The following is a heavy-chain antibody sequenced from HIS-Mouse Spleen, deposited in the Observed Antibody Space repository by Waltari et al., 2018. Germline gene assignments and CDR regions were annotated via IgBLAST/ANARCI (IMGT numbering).Heavy chain of an antibody. CDR1: GFTFSSYA. D-gene: IGHD6-19*01. CDR2: ISYDGSNK. Sequence: QVQLVESGGGVVQPGRSLRLSCAASGFTFSSYAMHWVRQAPGKGLEWVAVISYDGSNKYYADSVKGRFTISRDNSKNTLYLQMNSLRAEDTAVYYCARAWLVGDWFDPWGQGTLVTVSS. CDR3: ARAWLVGDWFDP. V-gene: IGHV3-30-3*01. J-gene: IGHJ5*02.